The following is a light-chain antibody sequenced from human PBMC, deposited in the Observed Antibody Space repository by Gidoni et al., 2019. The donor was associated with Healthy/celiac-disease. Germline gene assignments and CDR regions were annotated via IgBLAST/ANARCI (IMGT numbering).Light chain of an antibody. CDR1: QSVSIN. Sequence: EIVMTQSTATMSVSPGERASLPCRASQSVSINLAWYQQKPGQAPRLLIYGASTRATGIPARFSGSGSGTEFTLTISSLQSEDFAVYYCQQYNNWPPAITFGQGTRLEIK. V-gene: IGKV3-15*01. J-gene: IGKJ5*01. CDR2: GAS. CDR3: QQYNNWPPAIT.